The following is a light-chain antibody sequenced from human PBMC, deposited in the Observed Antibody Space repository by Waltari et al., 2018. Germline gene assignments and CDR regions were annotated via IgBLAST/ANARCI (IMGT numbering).Light chain of an antibody. CDR1: QGISNY. Sequence: IQLTQSPSSLSASVGDRVTITCRASQGISNYLAWYQQKPGKAPKLLIYAASTLQSGGPSRFSGSGSGTDFTLTISSLKPEDFATYYCQQLNSYQWTFGQGTKVEIK. J-gene: IGKJ1*01. V-gene: IGKV1-9*01. CDR3: QQLNSYQWT. CDR2: AAS.